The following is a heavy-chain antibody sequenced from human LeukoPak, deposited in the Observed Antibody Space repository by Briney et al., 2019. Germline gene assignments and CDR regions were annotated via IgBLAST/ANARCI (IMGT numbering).Heavy chain of an antibody. V-gene: IGHV3-48*03. CDR1: GFTFSSYE. D-gene: IGHD1-26*01. Sequence: GGSLRLSCAASGFTFSSYEMNCVRQAPGKGLEWVSYISSSGSTIYYADSVKGRFTISRDNAKNSLYLQMNSLRAEDTAVYYCARDSGGGSYYYYYYYMDVWGKGTTVTISS. CDR3: ARDSGGGSYYYYYYYMDV. J-gene: IGHJ6*03. CDR2: ISSSGSTI.